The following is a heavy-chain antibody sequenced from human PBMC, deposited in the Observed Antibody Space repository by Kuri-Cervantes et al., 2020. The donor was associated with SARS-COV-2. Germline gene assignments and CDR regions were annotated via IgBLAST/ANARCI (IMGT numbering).Heavy chain of an antibody. CDR1: GFTFSDHY. CDR2: TRNKANSYTT. CDR3: ARRSAYYTGMRNWFDP. D-gene: IGHD3-3*01. J-gene: IGHJ5*02. Sequence: GESLKISCAASGFTFSDHYMDWVRQAPGKGLEWVGRTRNKANSYTTEYAASVKGRFTISRDDSKNSLYLQMNSLKTEDTAVYYCARRSAYYTGMRNWFDPWGQGTLVTVSS. V-gene: IGHV3-72*01.